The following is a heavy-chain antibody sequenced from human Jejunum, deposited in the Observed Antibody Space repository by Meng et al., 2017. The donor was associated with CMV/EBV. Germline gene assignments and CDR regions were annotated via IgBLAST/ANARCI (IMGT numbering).Heavy chain of an antibody. CDR3: ARDWSGYIDY. D-gene: IGHD3-3*01. CDR2: INPDGTAT. Sequence: CAASGFTFDICWMHWVRQAPGKGLVWVSRINPDGTATNYADSVKGRFTISRDNAKNTLYLQMSGLRVEDTAVYYCARDWSGYIDYWGQGNLVTVSS. J-gene: IGHJ4*02. V-gene: IGHV3-74*01. CDR1: GFTFDICW.